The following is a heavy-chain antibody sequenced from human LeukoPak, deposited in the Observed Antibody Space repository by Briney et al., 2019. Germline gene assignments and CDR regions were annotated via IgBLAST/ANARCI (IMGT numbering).Heavy chain of an antibody. CDR1: GFTFSSYG. D-gene: IGHD4-17*01. CDR3: ARDHTLKPYGDYLFDY. CDR2: IWYDGSNK. Sequence: PGRSLRLSCAASGFTFSSYGMHWVRQAPGKGLEWVAVIWYDGSNKYYADSVKGRFTISRDNSKNTLYLQMNGLRAEDTAVYYCARDHTLKPYGDYLFDYWGQGTLVTVSS. J-gene: IGHJ4*02. V-gene: IGHV3-33*01.